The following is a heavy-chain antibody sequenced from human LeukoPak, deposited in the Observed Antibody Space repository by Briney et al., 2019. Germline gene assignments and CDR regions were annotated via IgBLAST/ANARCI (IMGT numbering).Heavy chain of an antibody. D-gene: IGHD3-16*02. CDR1: GFTFNSYN. CDR2: ITSSSTYM. CDR3: ARGLIMITFGGVIRGSDY. V-gene: IGHV3-21*01. Sequence: GGPLRLSCAASGFTFNSYNMNWVRQAPGKGLEWVSSITSSSTYMYYSDSVKGRFTISRDNARNSLYLKMNSLRAEDTAVYYCARGLIMITFGGVIRGSDYWGQGTLVTVSS. J-gene: IGHJ4*02.